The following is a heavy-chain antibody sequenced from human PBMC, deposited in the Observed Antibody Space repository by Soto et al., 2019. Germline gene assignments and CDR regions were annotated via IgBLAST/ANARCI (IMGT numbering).Heavy chain of an antibody. CDR2: IRSKGFGGTT. CDR3: TRSNSVDY. Sequence: EVQLVESGGGLVQPGRSLRLSCTGSGFTFGGYAMSWFRLAPGQGLEWVGFIRSKGFGGTTEYAASAKCIFTISRDDSTTIAYLQMISLKTEDKAVYYCTRSNSVDYWGQGTLVTVS. J-gene: IGHJ4*02. CDR1: GFTFGGYA. V-gene: IGHV3-49*03.